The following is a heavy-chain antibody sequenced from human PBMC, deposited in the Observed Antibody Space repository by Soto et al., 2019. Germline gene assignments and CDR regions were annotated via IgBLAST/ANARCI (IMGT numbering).Heavy chain of an antibody. CDR2: IRYDGSNK. V-gene: IGHV3-33*01. J-gene: IGHJ4*02. Sequence: QVQLVESGGGVVQPGRSLRLSCAASGFTFSSYGMHWVRQAPGKGLEWVAVIRYDGSNKYYADSVKGRFTISRDNSKNTLYLQMNSLRAEDTAVYYCARFWSGYYIDYWGQGTLVTASS. CDR3: ARFWSGYYIDY. D-gene: IGHD3-3*01. CDR1: GFTFSSYG.